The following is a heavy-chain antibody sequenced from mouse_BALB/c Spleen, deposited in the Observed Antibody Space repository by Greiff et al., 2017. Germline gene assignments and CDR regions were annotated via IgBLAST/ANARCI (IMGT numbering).Heavy chain of an antibody. CDR2: IDPYNGGT. CDR1: GYAFTSYN. V-gene: IGHV1S135*01. D-gene: IGHD2-14*01. J-gene: IGHJ4*01. CDR3: ARGVRRDYAMDY. Sequence: EVKLVESGPELVKPGASVKVSCKASGYAFTSYNMYWVKQSHGKSLEWIGYIDPYNGGTSYNQKFKGKATLTVDKSSSTAYMHLNSLTSEDSAVYYCARGVRRDYAMDYWGQGTSVTVSS.